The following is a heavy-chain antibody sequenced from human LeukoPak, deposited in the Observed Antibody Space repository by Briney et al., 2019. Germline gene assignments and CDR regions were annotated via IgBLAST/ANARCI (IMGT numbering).Heavy chain of an antibody. CDR3: ATTFIVGAIYYFDY. J-gene: IGHJ4*02. Sequence: ASVKVSCKASGYTFSDYDITWVRQAPGQGLEWMGWISVYNGNTNCARELQGRVTMTTDTSASTAYMELSSLRSDDTAVYYCATTFIVGAIYYFDYWGQGTLVTVSS. CDR2: ISVYNGNT. V-gene: IGHV1-18*01. D-gene: IGHD1-26*01. CDR1: GYTFSDYD.